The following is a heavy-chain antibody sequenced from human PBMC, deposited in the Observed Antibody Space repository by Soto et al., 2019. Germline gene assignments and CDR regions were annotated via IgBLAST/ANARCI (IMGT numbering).Heavy chain of an antibody. V-gene: IGHV3-30-3*01. D-gene: IGHD3-10*01. J-gene: IGHJ4*02. CDR1: GFTFSSHA. CDR2: ISYDGGNK. CDR3: ARACHYYGSGSYSDFDY. Sequence: QVQLVEFGGGVVQPGTSLRLSCAASGFTFSSHAMHWVRQAPGKGLEWVALISYDGGNKDYTDSVKGRFTISRDDSKNTLYLHMNSLRSEDTAVYYCARACHYYGSGSYSDFDYWGQGTLVTVSS.